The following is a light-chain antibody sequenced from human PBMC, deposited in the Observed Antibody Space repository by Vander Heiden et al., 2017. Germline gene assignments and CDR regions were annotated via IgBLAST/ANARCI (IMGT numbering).Light chain of an antibody. CDR2: ENN. CDR3: GTWDSSLRVYV. V-gene: IGLV1-51*02. CDR1: YPNLGNNY. J-gene: IGLJ1*01. Sequence: QPVSTQAPAVSGASGRTVTISCPGTYPNLGNNYVSWCQQLPGTAPKLLINENNKRPSGIPDRFSGSKSVPSTTLGITGLPTGDEDDYYCGTWDSSLRVYVFGSGTKVTVL.